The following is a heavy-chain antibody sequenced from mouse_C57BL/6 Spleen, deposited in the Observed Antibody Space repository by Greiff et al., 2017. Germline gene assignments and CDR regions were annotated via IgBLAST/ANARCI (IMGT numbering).Heavy chain of an antibody. J-gene: IGHJ3*01. D-gene: IGHD2-1*01. Sequence: VQLQQSGPELVKPGASVKISCKASGYTFTDYYMNWVKQSHGKSLEWIGDINPNNGGTSYNQKFKGKATLTVDKSSSTAYMELRSLTSEDAAVSYCASLLPAYWGQGTLVTVSA. V-gene: IGHV1-26*01. CDR3: ASLLPAY. CDR1: GYTFTDYY. CDR2: INPNNGGT.